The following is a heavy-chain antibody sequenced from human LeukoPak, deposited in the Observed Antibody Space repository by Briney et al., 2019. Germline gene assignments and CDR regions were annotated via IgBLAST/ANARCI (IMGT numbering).Heavy chain of an antibody. CDR1: GFTFSNYA. J-gene: IGHJ4*02. CDR3: ARDPDYYFGSGSLDY. CDR2: IRGSGGST. V-gene: IGHV3-23*01. Sequence: GGSLRLSCAASGFTFSNYAMSWVRQAPGKGLEWVSHIRGSGGSTYYADSVEGRFTISRDNSKNTLYLQLSSLRAEDTAIYYCARDPDYYFGSGSLDYWGQGTLVTVSS. D-gene: IGHD3-10*01.